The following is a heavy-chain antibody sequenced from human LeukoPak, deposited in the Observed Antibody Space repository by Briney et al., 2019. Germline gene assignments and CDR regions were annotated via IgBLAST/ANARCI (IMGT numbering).Heavy chain of an antibody. CDR3: ARGRGITIFGVVIMMPFHFDY. J-gene: IGHJ4*02. CDR1: GGSFSGYY. CDR2: INHSGST. D-gene: IGHD3-3*01. V-gene: IGHV4-34*01. Sequence: SETLSLTCAVYGGSFSGYYWSWIRQPPGKGLEWIGEINHSGSTNYNPSLKSRVTISVDTSKNQSSLKLSSVTAADTAVYYCARGRGITIFGVVIMMPFHFDYWGQGTLVTVSS.